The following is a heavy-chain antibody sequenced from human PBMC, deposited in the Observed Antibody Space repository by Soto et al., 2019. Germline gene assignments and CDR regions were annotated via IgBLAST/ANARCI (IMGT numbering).Heavy chain of an antibody. D-gene: IGHD2-21*02. V-gene: IGHV4-59*01. CDR3: ARDLWGYCGTDCYPLDV. Sequence: SETLSLTFTISGGSISGYYWSWIRQPPGKGLEWIGYMYNTGSTVYNPSFKSRVTISVDTFKNQFSLKLNSVTAADTSVYYCARDLWGYCGTDCYPLDVWGQGTTVTVS. J-gene: IGHJ6*02. CDR1: GGSISGYY. CDR2: MYNTGST.